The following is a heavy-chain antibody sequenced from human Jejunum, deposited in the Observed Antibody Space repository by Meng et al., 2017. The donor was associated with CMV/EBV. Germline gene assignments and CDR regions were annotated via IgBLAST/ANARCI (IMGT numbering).Heavy chain of an antibody. CDR1: FFFSDHT. CDR3: AREPWEWELSGSFDF. D-gene: IGHD1-26*01. CDR2: ISSSGSST. V-gene: IGHV3-21*01. J-gene: IGHJ4*02. Sequence: FFFSDHTMAWVRQAPWNGLEWISSISSSGSSTSYAESMQRRFTISRDNAKHSPYLQVNSLRPEDTAVYYCAREPWEWELSGSFDFWGQSSLVTVSS.